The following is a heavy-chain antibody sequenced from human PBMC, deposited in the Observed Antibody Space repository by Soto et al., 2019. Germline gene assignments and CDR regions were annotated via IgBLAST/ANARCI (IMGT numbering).Heavy chain of an antibody. V-gene: IGHV4-59*01. D-gene: IGHD6-13*01. CDR1: GDSISSYY. Sequence: QVQLQESGPGLVKPSETLSLTCTVSGDSISSYYWSWIRQPPGKGLEWIGYIYYSGSTNYNPSLKSRGTVAVDTSKNQSSLKLSAVTAADTAVYYCTRGPGIAALWGQGTLVTVSS. CDR3: TRGPGIAAL. J-gene: IGHJ4*02. CDR2: IYYSGST.